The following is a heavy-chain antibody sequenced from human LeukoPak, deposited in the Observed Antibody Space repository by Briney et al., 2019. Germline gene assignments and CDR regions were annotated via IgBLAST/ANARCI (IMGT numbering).Heavy chain of an antibody. V-gene: IGHV4-34*01. CDR1: GGSFTIYS. CDR2: ISPSGNT. Sequence: SETLSLTCAVYGGSFTIYSWTWVRQPPGKSLEWVGEISPSGNTQYNPSLKSRVTISLDAPKDQFYLKLNSVTAADTAVYYFARRVRSADYRLDYWGQGTLVTVSS. CDR3: ARRVRSADYRLDY. J-gene: IGHJ4*02. D-gene: IGHD4-11*01.